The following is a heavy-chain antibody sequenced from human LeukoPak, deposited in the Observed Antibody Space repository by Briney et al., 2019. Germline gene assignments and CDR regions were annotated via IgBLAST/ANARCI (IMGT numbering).Heavy chain of an antibody. J-gene: IGHJ6*02. V-gene: IGHV4-34*01. CDR3: ARVGGYCSGGSCYYYYYGMDV. D-gene: IGHD2-15*01. CDR1: GTFVSGYY. CDR2: INHSGST. Sequence: SETLSLTCTVSGTFVSGYYWSWIRQPPGKGLEWIGEINHSGSTNYNPSLKSRVTISVDTSKNQFSLKLSSVTAADTAVYYCARVGGYCSGGSCYYYYYGMDVWGQGTTVTVSS.